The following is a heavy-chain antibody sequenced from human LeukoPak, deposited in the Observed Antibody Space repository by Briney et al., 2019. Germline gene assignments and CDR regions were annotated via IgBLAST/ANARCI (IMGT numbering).Heavy chain of an antibody. V-gene: IGHV3-30*18. CDR2: ISYDGSNK. J-gene: IGHJ6*02. D-gene: IGHD3-10*01. CDR1: GFTFSSYG. CDR3: AKALRFGDEYYYYYYGMDV. Sequence: EPGRSLRLSCAASGFTFSSYGMHWVRQAPGKGLEWVAVISYDGSNKYYADSVKGRFTISRDISKNTLYLQMNSLRAEDTAVYYCAKALRFGDEYYYYYYGMDVWGQGTTVTVSS.